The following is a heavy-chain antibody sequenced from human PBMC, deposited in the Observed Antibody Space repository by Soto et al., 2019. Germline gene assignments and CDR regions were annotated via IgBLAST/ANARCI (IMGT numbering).Heavy chain of an antibody. V-gene: IGHV4-30-4*01. CDR2: IYYSGST. D-gene: IGHD3-22*01. J-gene: IGHJ4*02. Sequence: QVQLQESGPGLVKPSQTLSLTCTVSGGSISSGDYYWGWIRQPPGKGLEWIGYIYYSGSTYYNQSFKSQVTISVDTYKNQFHLKLSSVTAADTAVYYCASLYDSSGYLDPAHDYRGQGTLVTVSS. CDR3: ASLYDSSGYLDPAHDY. CDR1: GGSISSGDYY.